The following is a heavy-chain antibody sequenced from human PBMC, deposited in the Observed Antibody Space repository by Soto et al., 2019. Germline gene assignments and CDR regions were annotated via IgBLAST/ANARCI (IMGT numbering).Heavy chain of an antibody. J-gene: IGHJ4*02. Sequence: PSETLSLTCTVSGGSISSYYWSWIRQPPGKGLEWIGYIYYSGSTNYNPSLKSRVTISVDTSKNQFSLKLSSVTAADTAVYYCARGVIDCISTSCYGTLVPWGQGTLVTVSS. D-gene: IGHD2-2*01. CDR3: ARGVIDCISTSCYGTLVP. CDR1: GGSISSYY. CDR2: IYYSGST. V-gene: IGHV4-59*01.